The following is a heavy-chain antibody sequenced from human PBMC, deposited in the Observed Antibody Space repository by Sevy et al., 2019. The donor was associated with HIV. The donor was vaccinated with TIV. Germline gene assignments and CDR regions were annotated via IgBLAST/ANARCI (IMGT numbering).Heavy chain of an antibody. CDR3: VGRPYSSAYSWSYHFDY. Sequence: GGSLRVSCAASGFTFSDYYMSWIRQAPGKGLEWISYISGSSSAIVYADSVKGRFAISRNNAKNSLYLHMDNLRAEDTAVYFCVGRPYSSAYSWSYHFDYWGQGTLVTVSS. J-gene: IGHJ4*02. V-gene: IGHV3-11*01. CDR2: ISGSSSAI. D-gene: IGHD3-16*01. CDR1: GFTFSDYY.